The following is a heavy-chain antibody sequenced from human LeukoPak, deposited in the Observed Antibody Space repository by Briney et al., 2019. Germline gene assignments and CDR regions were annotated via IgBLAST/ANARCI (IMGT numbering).Heavy chain of an antibody. D-gene: IGHD3-3*01. CDR2: INHSGST. CDR3: ARMYYDFWSGYYSPRYYYYMDV. J-gene: IGHJ6*03. CDR1: GGSFSGSY. V-gene: IGHV4-34*01. Sequence: SETLSLTCAVYGGSFSGSYWSWIRQPPGKGLEWIGEINHSGSTNYNPSLKSRVTISVDTSKNQFSLKLSSVTAADTAVYYCARMYYDFWSGYYSPRYYYYMDVWGKGTTVTVSS.